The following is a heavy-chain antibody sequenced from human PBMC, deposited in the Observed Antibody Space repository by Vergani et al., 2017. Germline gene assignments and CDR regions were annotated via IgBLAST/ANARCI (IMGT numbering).Heavy chain of an antibody. CDR2: INHSGST. CDR3: ARGGVVVVPAAAHAFDI. V-gene: IGHV4-34*01. Sequence: QVQLQQWGAGLLKPSETLSPTCAVYGWFFSGYYWSWIRQPPGKGLEWIGEINHSGSTNYNPSLKSRVTISVDTSKNQFSLKLSSVTAADTAVYYCARGGVVVVPAAAHAFDIWGQGTMVTVSS. J-gene: IGHJ3*02. CDR1: GWFFSGYY. D-gene: IGHD2-2*01.